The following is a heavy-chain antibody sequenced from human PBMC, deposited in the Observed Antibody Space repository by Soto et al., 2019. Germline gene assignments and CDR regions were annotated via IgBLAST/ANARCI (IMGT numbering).Heavy chain of an antibody. Sequence: XSVKVSCKAAVYTFTSYGITWVRQAPGQGLEWMAWISTYNGNTNYAQKLQGRVTMTTDTSTSTAYMELRSLRSDDTAVYYCARYYYDSKTFDYWGQGTLVTVSS. CDR1: VYTFTSYG. V-gene: IGHV1-18*01. CDR2: ISTYNGNT. J-gene: IGHJ4*02. CDR3: ARYYYDSKTFDY. D-gene: IGHD3-22*01.